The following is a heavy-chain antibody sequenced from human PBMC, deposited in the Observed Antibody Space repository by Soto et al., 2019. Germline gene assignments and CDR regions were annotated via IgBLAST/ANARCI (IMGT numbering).Heavy chain of an antibody. D-gene: IGHD6-19*01. Sequence: AETLSLTCTVSGCSISSDGYFWSWILQPPGKGLEWIGGVFYSGSTYYNPSLKSRVTISVDTSTNRFSLKLKSVSAADTAIYLCARVASLAVSGKLSFDFREQGTVVTVTS. CDR2: VFYSGST. CDR1: GCSISSDGYF. J-gene: IGHJ4*02. V-gene: IGHV4-39*01. CDR3: ARVASLAVSGKLSFDF.